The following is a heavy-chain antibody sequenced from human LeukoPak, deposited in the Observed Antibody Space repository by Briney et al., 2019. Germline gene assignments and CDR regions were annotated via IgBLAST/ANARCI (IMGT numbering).Heavy chain of an antibody. V-gene: IGHV4-39*01. CDR1: GGSISSSSYY. D-gene: IGHD1-26*01. CDR2: IYYSGST. Sequence: PSETLSLTCTVSGGSISSSSYYWGWIRQPPGKGLEWIGSIYYSGSTYYNPTLKSRVTISVDTSKNQFSLKLSSVTAADTAVYYCARRGWELPLNVLTYYFDYWGQGTLVTVSS. J-gene: IGHJ4*02. CDR3: ARRGWELPLNVLTYYFDY.